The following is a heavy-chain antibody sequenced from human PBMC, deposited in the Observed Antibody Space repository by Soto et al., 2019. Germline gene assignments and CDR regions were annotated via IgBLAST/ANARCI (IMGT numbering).Heavy chain of an antibody. CDR2: IFDSGST. D-gene: IGHD2-8*01. CDR1: GLSFSGYY. CDR3: AREIMPLTNDWYFDL. Sequence: SETLSLTCAFYGLSFSGYYWSWIRQPPGKGLEWIGHIFDSGSTYYNPSLKSRLTISVDTSKNQFSLRLSSVTAADTAVYYCAREIMPLTNDWYFDLWGRGTLVTVSS. J-gene: IGHJ2*01. V-gene: IGHV4-34*09.